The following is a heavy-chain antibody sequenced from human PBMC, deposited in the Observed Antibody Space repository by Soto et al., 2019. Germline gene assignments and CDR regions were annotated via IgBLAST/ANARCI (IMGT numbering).Heavy chain of an antibody. V-gene: IGHV1-69*01. CDR1: GGTFSSYA. D-gene: IGHD3-10*01. J-gene: IGHJ6*02. Sequence: QVQLVQSGAEVKKPGSSVKVSCKASGGTFSSYAISWVRQAPGQGLEWMGGIIPIFGTANYAQKFQGRVTITADESTSTAYMELSSLRSEDTAVYYCARGWHYYGLGSYAYYYYGMDVWGQGTTVTVSS. CDR2: IIPIFGTA. CDR3: ARGWHYYGLGSYAYYYYGMDV.